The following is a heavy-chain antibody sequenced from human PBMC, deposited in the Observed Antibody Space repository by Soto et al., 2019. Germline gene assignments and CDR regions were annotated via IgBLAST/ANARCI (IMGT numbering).Heavy chain of an antibody. D-gene: IGHD3-3*01. Sequence: GGSLRLSCAASGFTFSSYSMNWVRQAPGKGLEWVSYISSSSSTIYYADSVKGRFTISRDNAKNSLYLQMNSLRDEDTAVYYCARDRWSGLDQIPFDYWGQGTLVTVSS. CDR3: ARDRWSGLDQIPFDY. V-gene: IGHV3-48*02. J-gene: IGHJ4*02. CDR1: GFTFSSYS. CDR2: ISSSSSTI.